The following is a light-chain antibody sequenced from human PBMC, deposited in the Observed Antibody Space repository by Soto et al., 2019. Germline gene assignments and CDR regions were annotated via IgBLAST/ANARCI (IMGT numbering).Light chain of an antibody. Sequence: RPQPSLAASGEEKQTLLCRPIRTVTIYLNWYQHKPGKGPTLLIHATSNLQIGVPSRFSGSGSGTEFTLTISSLEPEDFGTYYCQQSYKMPSFGQGTRLVIK. CDR1: RTVTIY. CDR2: ATS. J-gene: IGKJ5*01. CDR3: QQSYKMPS. V-gene: IGKV1-39*01.